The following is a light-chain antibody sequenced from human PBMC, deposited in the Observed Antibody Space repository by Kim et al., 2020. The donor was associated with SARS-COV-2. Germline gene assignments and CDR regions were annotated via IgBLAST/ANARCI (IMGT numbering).Light chain of an antibody. V-gene: IGKV3-11*01. CDR2: DAS. CDR1: QSVSSY. CDR3: QQRSNWPPMYT. Sequence: YPGESATLSCRASQSVSSYLAWYQQKPGQAPRLLIYDASNRATGIPARFSGSGSGTDFTLTISSLEPEDFAVYYCQQRSNWPPMYTFGQGTKLEIK. J-gene: IGKJ2*01.